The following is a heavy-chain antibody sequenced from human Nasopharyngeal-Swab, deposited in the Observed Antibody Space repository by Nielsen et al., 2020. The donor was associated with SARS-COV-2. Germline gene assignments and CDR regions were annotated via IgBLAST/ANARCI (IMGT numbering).Heavy chain of an antibody. V-gene: IGHV3-23*01. D-gene: IGHD1-1*01. CDR3: AKTTTFNFFDH. CDR1: GFTFSSYW. Sequence: GGSLRLSCAASGFTFSSYWIHWVRQAPGKGLEWVSSVSGEGGAHYSDSVMGRFTISRDNSKHTLYLQMNRLRAEDTAVYYCAKTTTFNFFDHWGQGTRVIVSS. J-gene: IGHJ4*02. CDR2: VSGEGGA.